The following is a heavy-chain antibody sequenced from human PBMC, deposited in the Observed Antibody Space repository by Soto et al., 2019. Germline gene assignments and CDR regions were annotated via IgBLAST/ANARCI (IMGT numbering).Heavy chain of an antibody. Sequence: EVQMLESVGVLVQPGGSLRLSCAASGFTFSSYAMSWVRQAQGKGLEWVSAISGSGGSTYYADSVKGRFTISRDNSKNTLYLQMNSLRAEDTAVYYCANEVGATFRGRLDYWGQGTLVTVSS. D-gene: IGHD1-26*01. V-gene: IGHV3-23*01. CDR3: ANEVGATFRGRLDY. J-gene: IGHJ4*02. CDR2: ISGSGGST. CDR1: GFTFSSYA.